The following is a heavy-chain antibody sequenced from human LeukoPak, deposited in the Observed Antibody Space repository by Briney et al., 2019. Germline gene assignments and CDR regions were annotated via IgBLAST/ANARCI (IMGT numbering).Heavy chain of an antibody. Sequence: SETLSLTCTVSGGSISSGSYYWSWVRQPAGRGLEWIGRIYTSGSTNYNPSRKRRVTISVNTTKNQLSLKLSSVTAADTAVYYCAREALGFDYWGQGTLVTVSS. CDR2: IYTSGST. J-gene: IGHJ4*02. D-gene: IGHD3-3*02. CDR1: GGSISSGSYY. CDR3: AREALGFDY. V-gene: IGHV4-61*02.